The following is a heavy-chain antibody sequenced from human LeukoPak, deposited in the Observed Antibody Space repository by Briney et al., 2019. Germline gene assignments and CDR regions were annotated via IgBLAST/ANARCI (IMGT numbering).Heavy chain of an antibody. CDR3: ARVPRNSNRLASCGGDCYRDY. Sequence: SETLSLTCAVYGGSFSGYYWSWIRQPPGKGLEWIGEINHSGSTNYNPSLKSRVTISVDTSKNQFSLKLSSVTAADTAVYYCARVPRNSNRLASCGGDCYRDYWGEGTLVTVSS. CDR1: GGSFSGYY. V-gene: IGHV4-34*01. D-gene: IGHD2-21*02. CDR2: INHSGST. J-gene: IGHJ4*02.